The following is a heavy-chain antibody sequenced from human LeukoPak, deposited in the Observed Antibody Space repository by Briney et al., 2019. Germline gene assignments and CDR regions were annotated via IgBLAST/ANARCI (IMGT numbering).Heavy chain of an antibody. D-gene: IGHD3-16*01. CDR3: ARERGQYLRLFDY. Sequence: SETLSLTCAVYGGSFSGYYWSWIRQPPGKGLEWIGEINHSGNTNYNPSLKSRVTISVDTSKNQFSLKLSSVTAADTAVYYCARERGQYLRLFDYWGQGTLVTVSS. V-gene: IGHV4-34*01. CDR2: INHSGNT. CDR1: GGSFSGYY. J-gene: IGHJ4*02.